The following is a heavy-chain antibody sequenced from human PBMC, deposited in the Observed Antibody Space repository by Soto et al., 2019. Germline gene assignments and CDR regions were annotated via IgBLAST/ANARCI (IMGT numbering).Heavy chain of an antibody. CDR3: ASVVVGYCSGGSCYYFDY. J-gene: IGHJ4*02. CDR1: GGSISSYY. D-gene: IGHD2-15*01. CDR2: IYYSGST. Sequence: SETLSLTCTVSGGSISSYYWSWIRQPPGKGLEWIGYIYYSGSTNYNPSLKSRVTISVDTSKNQFSLKLSSVTAADTAVYYCASVVVGYCSGGSCYYFDYWGQGTLVTVSS. V-gene: IGHV4-59*12.